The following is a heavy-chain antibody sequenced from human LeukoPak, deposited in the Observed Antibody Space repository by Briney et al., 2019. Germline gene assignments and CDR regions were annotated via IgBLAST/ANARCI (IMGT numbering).Heavy chain of an antibody. D-gene: IGHD6-19*01. J-gene: IGHJ4*02. CDR1: GGSISSSSYY. CDR3: ATERRYSSGRWDYYFDN. V-gene: IGHV4-39*01. CDR2: IYYTGST. Sequence: SETLSLTCTVSGGSISSSSYYWGWIRQPPGKGLEWIGNIYYTGSTYYNPSLKSRVTISVDTSKNQFSLKLSSVTAADTAVYYCATERRYSSGRWDYYFDNWGQGILVTVSS.